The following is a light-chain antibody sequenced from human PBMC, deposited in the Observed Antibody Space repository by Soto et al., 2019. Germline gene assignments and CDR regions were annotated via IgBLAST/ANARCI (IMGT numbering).Light chain of an antibody. CDR3: QQYYNTPCT. V-gene: IGKV4-1*01. CDR1: QTVLYSSNNKNY. CDR2: WAS. J-gene: IGKJ2*02. Sequence: DIVMTQSPDSLAVSLGERATINCKCSQTVLYSSNNKNYLAWYQQKPGQPPKLLIYWASTRESGVPDRFSGSGSGTDFTLTISSLQAEDVAVYYCQQYYNTPCTFGQGTKLEIK.